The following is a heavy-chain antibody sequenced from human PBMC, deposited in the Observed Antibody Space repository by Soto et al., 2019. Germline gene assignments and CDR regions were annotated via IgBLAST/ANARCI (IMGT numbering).Heavy chain of an antibody. D-gene: IGHD3-10*01. Sequence: GGSVRLSCAVPGFAFSSYGMHWVRRAPGKGLEWVAVIWYDGSNKYYADSVKGRFTISRDNSKNTLYLQMNSLRAEDTSVYYCARDYGVGGYGYWGQGTLVTVSS. CDR3: ARDYGVGGYGY. CDR2: IWYDGSNK. J-gene: IGHJ4*02. CDR1: GFAFSSYG. V-gene: IGHV3-33*01.